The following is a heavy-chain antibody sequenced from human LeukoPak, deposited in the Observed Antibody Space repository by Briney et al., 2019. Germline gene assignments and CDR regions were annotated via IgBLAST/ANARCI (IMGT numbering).Heavy chain of an antibody. CDR1: GFTFNNYW. Sequence: GGSLRLACAASGFTFNNYWMTWVRQAPGKGLEWVGNINLDGSDKYYGDSVKGRFTISRDNAKNSLYLQMNSLRAEDTAVYYCARDTRYFDYWGQGNMVTVSS. CDR3: ARDTRYFDY. J-gene: IGHJ4*02. CDR2: INLDGSDK. V-gene: IGHV3-7*01.